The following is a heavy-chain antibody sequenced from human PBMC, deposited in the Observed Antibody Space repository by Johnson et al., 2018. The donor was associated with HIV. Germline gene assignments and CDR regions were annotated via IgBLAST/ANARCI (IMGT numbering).Heavy chain of an antibody. Sequence: VQLVESGGGVVQPGGSLRLSCAASGFTVSSNYMSWVRQAPGKGLEWVSVIYSGGSTYYADSVKGRFTISRDNSKNTLYLQMNSLKIEDTAVYYCTSPRGGIVARDAFDIWGQGTMVTVSS. D-gene: IGHD1-26*01. CDR1: GFTVSSNY. CDR2: IYSGGST. J-gene: IGHJ3*02. V-gene: IGHV3-66*01. CDR3: TSPRGGIVARDAFDI.